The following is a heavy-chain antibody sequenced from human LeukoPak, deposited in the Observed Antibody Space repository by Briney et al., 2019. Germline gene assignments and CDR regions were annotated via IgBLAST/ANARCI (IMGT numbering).Heavy chain of an antibody. Sequence: ASVKVSCKAPGYTFTSYYMHWVRQAPGQGLEWMGIINPSGGSTSCAQKFQGRVTMTRDTSTSTVYMELSSLRSEDTAVYYCARGAITMVRGVIPGDYWGQGTLVTVSS. CDR2: INPSGGST. V-gene: IGHV1-46*01. CDR3: ARGAITMVRGVIPGDY. CDR1: GYTFTSYY. D-gene: IGHD3-10*01. J-gene: IGHJ4*02.